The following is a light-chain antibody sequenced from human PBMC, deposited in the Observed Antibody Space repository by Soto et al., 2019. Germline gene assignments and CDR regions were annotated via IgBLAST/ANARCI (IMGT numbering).Light chain of an antibody. J-gene: IGKJ4*01. CDR1: QSVSSY. CDR2: DAS. V-gene: IGKV3-11*01. Sequence: EIVLTQSPATLSLSPGERATLSCRASQSVSSYLAWYQQKPGQAPRLLIYDASNRATGIPARFSGSGSGTGFTLTIRSLEPEDVAVYYCQQRSNWPRGLTFGGGTKVEIK. CDR3: QQRSNWPRGLT.